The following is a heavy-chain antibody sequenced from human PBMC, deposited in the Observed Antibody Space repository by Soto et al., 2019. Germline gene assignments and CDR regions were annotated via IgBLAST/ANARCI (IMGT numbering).Heavy chain of an antibody. CDR2: IYYSGST. CDR3: DRVGDDVVVPAASMDV. V-gene: IGHV4-30-4*01. J-gene: IGHJ6*02. Sequence: QVQLQEAGPRLVKPSQTLSLTCTVSGGSISRGDYYWSGIRQRPGKDLEWIGYIYYSGSTSYNPSLQSLVTISVDPSKHRFSLKLSSVTAEAPAVYYCDRVGDDVVVPAASMDVWGHGTTRTVSS. CDR1: GGSISRGDYY. D-gene: IGHD2-2*01.